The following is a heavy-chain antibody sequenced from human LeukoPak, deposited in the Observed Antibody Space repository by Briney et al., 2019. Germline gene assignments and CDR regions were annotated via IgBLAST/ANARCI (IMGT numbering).Heavy chain of an antibody. CDR1: GGSISSNY. CDR2: IDYSGST. V-gene: IGHV4-59*01. Sequence: SETLSLTCSVSGGSISSNYWSWIRQPPGKGLEWIGYIDYSGSTNYNPSLKSRVTLSVDTSKNQFSLKLNSVTAADTAVYYCARGAYGDYWGQGTLVSVSS. CDR3: ARGAYGDY. D-gene: IGHD4-17*01. J-gene: IGHJ4*02.